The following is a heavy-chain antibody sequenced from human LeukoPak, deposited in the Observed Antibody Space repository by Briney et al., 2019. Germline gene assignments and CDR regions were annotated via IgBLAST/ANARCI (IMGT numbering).Heavy chain of an antibody. D-gene: IGHD4-17*01. J-gene: IGHJ3*02. CDR3: ARGPVTRFEI. V-gene: IGHV3-53*01. CDR1: GFTVSSNY. Sequence: GGSLRLSCAASGFTVSSNYMSWVRQAPGKGLEWVSVIYSGGTTYYADSVKGRFTISRDNSNNTLYLQMNSLRAEGTAVYYCARGPVTRFEIWGQGTMVTVSS. CDR2: IYSGGTT.